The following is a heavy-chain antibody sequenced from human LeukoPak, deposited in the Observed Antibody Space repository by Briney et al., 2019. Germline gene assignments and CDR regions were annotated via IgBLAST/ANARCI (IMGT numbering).Heavy chain of an antibody. CDR2: IFTSGST. J-gene: IGHJ3*02. D-gene: IGHD3-10*01. V-gene: IGHV4-4*07. CDR1: GGSISSYY. Sequence: PSETLSLTCTVSGGSISSYYWSWIRQPAGKGLEWIGRIFTSGSTNYNPSLKSRVTMSGDTSKNQFSVKLSSVTAADTAVYYCARVQRLWVGDLLSNAFDIWGQGTKVTVSS. CDR3: ARVQRLWVGDLLSNAFDI.